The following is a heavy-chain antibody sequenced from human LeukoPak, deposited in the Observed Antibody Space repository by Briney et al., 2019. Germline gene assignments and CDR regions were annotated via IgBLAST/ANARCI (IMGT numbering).Heavy chain of an antibody. V-gene: IGHV1-69*01. D-gene: IGHD2-15*01. CDR3: ARDEVVVAATPSGMDV. CDR2: IIPIFGTA. CDR1: GGTFSSYA. Sequence: SVKVSCKASGGTFSSYAISWVRQAPGQGLEWMGGIIPIFGTANYAQKFQGRVTITADESTSTAYMELSSLRSEDTVVYYCARDEVVVAATPSGMDVWGKGTTVTVSS. J-gene: IGHJ6*04.